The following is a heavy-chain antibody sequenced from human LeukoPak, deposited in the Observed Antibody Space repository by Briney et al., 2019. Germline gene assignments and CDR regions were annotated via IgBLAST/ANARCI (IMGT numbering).Heavy chain of an antibody. CDR3: ARESGSTQAFYYYGMDV. CDR1: GYTFTGYY. Sequence: ASVKVSCKASGYTFTGYYMHWVRQAPGQGLEWMGWINPNSGGTNYAQKFQGRATMTRDTSISTAYMELSRLRSDDTAVYYCARESGSTQAFYYYGMDVWGQGTTVTVSS. CDR2: INPNSGGT. D-gene: IGHD2-2*01. J-gene: IGHJ6*02. V-gene: IGHV1-2*02.